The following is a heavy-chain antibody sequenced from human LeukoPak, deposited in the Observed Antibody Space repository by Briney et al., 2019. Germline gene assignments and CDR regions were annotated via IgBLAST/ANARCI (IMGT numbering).Heavy chain of an antibody. CDR1: GGSISSGSYY. D-gene: IGHD4-23*01. V-gene: IGHV4-61*02. CDR3: ASLGGGNSYYYGMDV. J-gene: IGHJ6*02. Sequence: SQTLSLTCTVSGGSISSGSYYWSWIRQPAGKGLEWIGRIYTSGSTNYNLSLKSRVTISVDTSKNQFSLKLSSVTAADTAVYYCASLGGGNSYYYGMDVWGQGTTVTVSS. CDR2: IYTSGST.